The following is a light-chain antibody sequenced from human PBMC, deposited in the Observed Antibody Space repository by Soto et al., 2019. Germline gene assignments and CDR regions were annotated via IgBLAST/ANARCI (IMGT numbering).Light chain of an antibody. Sequence: QSALTQPASVAGSPGQSITISCTGTNSDVESYDFVSWYQQHPGKVPTLIIYDVTRRPSGVSNRFSGSKSGNTASLTISGLQAEDEAVYYCCSYAGSNTPFVFGTGTKLTVL. V-gene: IGLV2-23*02. CDR2: DVT. J-gene: IGLJ1*01. CDR3: CSYAGSNTPFV. CDR1: NSDVESYDF.